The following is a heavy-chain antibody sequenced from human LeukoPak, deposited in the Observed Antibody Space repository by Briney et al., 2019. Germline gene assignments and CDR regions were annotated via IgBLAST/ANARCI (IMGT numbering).Heavy chain of an antibody. Sequence: ASVKVSCKASGYPFTSYDINWVRQATGQGLEWMGWMNPNSGNTGYAQKFQGRVTMTRITAISTAYMELSSLRSEDTAMYFCTRGPSLHTNWVGGRWFDPWGQGTRVTVSS. J-gene: IGHJ5*02. CDR3: TRGPSLHTNWVGGRWFDP. D-gene: IGHD1-1*01. CDR1: GYPFTSYD. V-gene: IGHV1-8*01. CDR2: MNPNSGNT.